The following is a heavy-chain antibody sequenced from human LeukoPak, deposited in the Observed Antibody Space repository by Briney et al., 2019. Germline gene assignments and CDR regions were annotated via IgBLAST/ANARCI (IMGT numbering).Heavy chain of an antibody. D-gene: IGHD6-6*01. V-gene: IGHV3-23*01. CDR1: GFTFSSCA. CDR2: ISGSGGST. J-gene: IGHJ4*02. CDR3: ARVGGIAARRNYFDY. Sequence: GGSLRLSCAASGFTFSSCAMSWVRQAPGKGLEWVSAISGSGGSTYYADSVKGRFTISRDNSKNTLYLQMSGLRAEDTAVYYCARVGGIAARRNYFDYWGQGTLVTVSS.